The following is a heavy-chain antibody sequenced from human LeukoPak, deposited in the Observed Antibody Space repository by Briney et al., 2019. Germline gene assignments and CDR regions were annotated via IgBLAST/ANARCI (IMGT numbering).Heavy chain of an antibody. V-gene: IGHV3-74*01. CDR3: ARDHYRYYDFWSGSLFDY. CDR2: INSDGSST. CDR1: GFTFSSYW. J-gene: IGHJ4*02. Sequence: GGSLRLSCAASGFTFSSYWMHWVRHAPGKGLAWVSRINSDGSSTSYADSVKGRFTISRDNAKNTLYLQMNSLRAEDTAVYYCARDHYRYYDFWSGSLFDYWGQGTLVTVSS. D-gene: IGHD3-3*01.